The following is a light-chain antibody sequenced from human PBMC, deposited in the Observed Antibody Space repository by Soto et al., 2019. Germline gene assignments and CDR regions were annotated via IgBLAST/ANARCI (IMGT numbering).Light chain of an antibody. Sequence: DIQMTQSPSSLSASVGDRVTITCRASQSISSYLNWYQQKPGKAPKLLIYAASSLQSGVPSRFSGSGSGTDFTRTISSLQPEYFATYYCQHSYSTPPEKTFGQGTKVEIK. CDR1: QSISSY. J-gene: IGKJ1*01. CDR3: QHSYSTPPEKT. CDR2: AAS. V-gene: IGKV1-39*01.